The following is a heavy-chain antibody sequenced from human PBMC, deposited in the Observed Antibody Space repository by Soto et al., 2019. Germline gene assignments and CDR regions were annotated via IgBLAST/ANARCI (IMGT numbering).Heavy chain of an antibody. CDR1: GGSISSSSYY. CDR2: IYYSGST. V-gene: IGHV4-39*01. CDR3: ASDYYGSGSLPSGDY. Sequence: QLQLQESGPGLVKPSETLSLTCTVSGGSISSSSYYWGWIRQPPGKGLEWLGSIYYSGSTYYNPSLKSRVTISVDTSKSQFSLKLSSVTAADTAVYYCASDYYGSGSLPSGDYWGQGTLVTVSS. J-gene: IGHJ4*02. D-gene: IGHD3-10*01.